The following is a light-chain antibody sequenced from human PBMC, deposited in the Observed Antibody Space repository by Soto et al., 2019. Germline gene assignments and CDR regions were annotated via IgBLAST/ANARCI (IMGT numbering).Light chain of an antibody. V-gene: IGKV3-15*01. CDR3: QQYNQWPLP. Sequence: ETVMTQSPATLSVSPGERATLSCRAGQSVTSYLAWYHQKPGQAPRLLIRGASARATGIPDRFSGSGSGTEFTLTISILQSEDFAVYYCQQYNQWPLPFGGGTKVEI. CDR2: GAS. J-gene: IGKJ4*01. CDR1: QSVTSY.